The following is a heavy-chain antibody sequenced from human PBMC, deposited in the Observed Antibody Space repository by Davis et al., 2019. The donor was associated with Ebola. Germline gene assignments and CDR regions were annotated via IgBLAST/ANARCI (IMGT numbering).Heavy chain of an antibody. V-gene: IGHV3-30-3*01. CDR2: ISYDGSNK. CDR3: ARDHVLDTAMVNYYYYGMDV. Sequence: PGGSLRLSCAASGFTFGSYAMHWVRQAPAKGLEWVAVISYDGSNKYYADSVKGRFTISRDNSKNTLYLQMNSLRAEDTAVYYCARDHVLDTAMVNYYYYGMDVWGQGTTVTVSS. CDR1: GFTFGSYA. D-gene: IGHD5-18*01. J-gene: IGHJ6*02.